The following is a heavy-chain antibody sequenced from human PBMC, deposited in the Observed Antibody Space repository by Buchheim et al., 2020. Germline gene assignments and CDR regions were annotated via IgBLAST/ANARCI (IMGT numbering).Heavy chain of an antibody. D-gene: IGHD1-1*01. CDR2: ISYDGSNK. V-gene: IGHV3-30*18. CDR3: AKDDNDYGMDV. CDR1: GFTFSSYG. J-gene: IGHJ6*02. Sequence: QVQLVESGGGVVQPGRSLRLSCAASGFTFSSYGMHWVRQAPGKGLEWVAVISYDGSNKYYADSVKGRFPISRDNSKNTLYLQMNSLRAEDTAVYYCAKDDNDYGMDVWGQGTT.